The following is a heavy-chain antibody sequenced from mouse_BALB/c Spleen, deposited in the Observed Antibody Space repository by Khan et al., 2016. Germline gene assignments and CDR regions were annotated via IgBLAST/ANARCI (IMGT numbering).Heavy chain of an antibody. D-gene: IGHD4-1*01. J-gene: IGHJ3*01. Sequence: QVQLKQSGPQLVRPGASVKISCKASGYSFTRNWMHWVKQRPGQGLEWIGLVVPCDVESRLNQKFKDKAKLTVDTSSSTAYMQLSSPTSEDSAVYFCARENWELAYWGQGDLVTVAA. CDR2: VVPCDVES. CDR1: GYSFTRNW. CDR3: ARENWELAY. V-gene: IGHV1-59*01.